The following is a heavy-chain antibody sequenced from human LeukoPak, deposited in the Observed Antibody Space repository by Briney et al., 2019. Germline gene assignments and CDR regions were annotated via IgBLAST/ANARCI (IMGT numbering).Heavy chain of an antibody. CDR1: GFTFSSYA. V-gene: IGHV3-30-3*01. J-gene: IGHJ4*02. Sequence: GGSLRLSCAASGFTFSSYAMHWVRQAPGKGLEWMAVISYDGSNKYYADSVKGRFTISRDNSKNTLYLQMNSLRAEDTAVYYCARGPKSGVVVVITGHNGDFDYWGQGTLDTVSS. CDR3: ARGPKSGVVVVITGHNGDFDY. CDR2: ISYDGSNK. D-gene: IGHD3-22*01.